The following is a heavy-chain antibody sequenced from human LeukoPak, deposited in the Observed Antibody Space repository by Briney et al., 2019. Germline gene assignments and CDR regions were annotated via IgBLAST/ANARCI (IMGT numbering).Heavy chain of an antibody. D-gene: IGHD3/OR15-3a*01. CDR3: AKDWTLDLDY. CDR1: GFTFSSYG. V-gene: IGHV3-30*02. CDR2: IRYDGSNK. J-gene: IGHJ4*02. Sequence: GGSLRLSCAASGFTFSSYGMHWVRQAPGKGLEWVAFIRYDGSNKYYADSVNGRFTISRDNSKNTLHLQMNSLRAEDTAVYYCAKDWTLDLDYWGQGTLVTVSS.